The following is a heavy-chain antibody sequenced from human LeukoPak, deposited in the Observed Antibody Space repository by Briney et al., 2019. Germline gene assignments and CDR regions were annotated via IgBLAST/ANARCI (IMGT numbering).Heavy chain of an antibody. CDR1: GFTFSSYS. V-gene: IGHV3-48*01. D-gene: IGHD3-22*01. CDR2: ISSSSSTI. Sequence: GGSLRLSCAASGFTFSSYSMNWVRQAPGKGLEWVSYISSSSSTIYYADSVKGRFTISRDNAKNSLYLQMNSLRAEDTAVYYCARAHHYYDSSGHPGYWGQGTLVTVSS. J-gene: IGHJ4*02. CDR3: ARAHHYYDSSGHPGY.